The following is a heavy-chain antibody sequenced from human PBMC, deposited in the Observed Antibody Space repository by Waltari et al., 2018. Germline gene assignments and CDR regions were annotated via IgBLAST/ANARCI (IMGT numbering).Heavy chain of an antibody. CDR3: SRQVLGYCTSAACRRLES. V-gene: IGHV4-38-2*01. D-gene: IGHD2-2*03. CDR2: IYHAGAT. CDR1: GYSINSGYY. Sequence: QVQLQESGPGLVKPSETLSLTCDVSGYSINSGYYWGWIRQSPGKGLEWIATIYHAGATLYTPSLKSRVTISMDTSKNQFSLNLNAVTAADTAVYFCSRQVLGYCTSAACRRLESWGQGTLVTVSS. J-gene: IGHJ4*02.